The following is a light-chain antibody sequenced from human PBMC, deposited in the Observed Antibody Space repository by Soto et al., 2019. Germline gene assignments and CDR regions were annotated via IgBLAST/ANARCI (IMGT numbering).Light chain of an antibody. V-gene: IGKV3-20*01. J-gene: IGKJ2*01. CDR1: QSVSNSY. CDR2: GAA. CDR3: QQYGGSPYT. Sequence: EIVLTQSPGTLSLSPGERATLSCRASQSVSNSYLAWYQQKPGQAPRLLIYGAASRATGIPDRFTGRGSGTDFTLTISRLEPVDFAVYFCQQYGGSPYTFGQGTKLEIK.